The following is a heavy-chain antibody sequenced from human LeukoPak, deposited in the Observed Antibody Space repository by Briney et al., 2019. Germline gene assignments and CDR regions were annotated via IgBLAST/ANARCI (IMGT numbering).Heavy chain of an antibody. CDR2: IIPIFGTA. V-gene: IGHV1-69*13. J-gene: IGHJ4*02. D-gene: IGHD3-10*01. CDR1: GGTFISYA. CDR3: ARATIGELAVDYFDY. Sequence: SVKVSCKASGGTFISYAISWVRQAPGQGLEWMGGIIPIFGTANYAQKFQGRVTITAGESTSTAYMELSSLRSEDTAVYYCARATIGELAVDYFDYWGQGTLVTVSS.